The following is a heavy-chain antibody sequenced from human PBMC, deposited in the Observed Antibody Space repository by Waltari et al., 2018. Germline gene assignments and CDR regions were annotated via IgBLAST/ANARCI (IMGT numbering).Heavy chain of an antibody. V-gene: IGHV4-34*01. CDR1: GGSFSGYY. CDR2: INHSGST. J-gene: IGHJ6*02. Sequence: QVQLQQWGAGLLKPSETLSLTCAVYGGSFSGYYWSWIRQPPGKGREWKGEINHSGSTNYNPSLNSRVTISVDTSKNQVSLKLSSVTAADTAVYYCARFVKVTLHNYYYYYGMDVWGQGTTVTVSS. D-gene: IGHD2-21*02. CDR3: ARFVKVTLHNYYYYYGMDV.